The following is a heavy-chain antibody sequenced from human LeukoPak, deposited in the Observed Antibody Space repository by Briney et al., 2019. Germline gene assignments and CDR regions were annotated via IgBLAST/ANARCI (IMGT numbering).Heavy chain of an antibody. CDR3: ARESAQGGFDY. Sequence: SVKVSCKASGGTFSSYAISWLRQAPGQGLDWMGGIIPIFGTANHAQKYQRRDTITADESTSTAYMELSSLRSEDTAVYYCARESAQGGFDYWGQGTLVTVSS. D-gene: IGHD3-16*01. J-gene: IGHJ4*02. CDR1: GGTFSSYA. V-gene: IGHV1-69*01. CDR2: IIPIFGTA.